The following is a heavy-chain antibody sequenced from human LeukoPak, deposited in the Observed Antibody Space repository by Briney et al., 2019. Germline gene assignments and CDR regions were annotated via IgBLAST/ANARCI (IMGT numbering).Heavy chain of an antibody. CDR1: GGSFSGYY. J-gene: IGHJ6*03. CDR3: ARSDFWSGFLPYYYYYYMDV. Sequence: SETLPLTCAVYGGSFSGYYWSWIRQPPGKGLEWIGEINHSGSTNYNPSLKSRVTISVDTSKNQFSLKLSSVTAADTAVYYCARSDFWSGFLPYYYYYYMDVWGKGTTVTVSS. D-gene: IGHD3-3*01. CDR2: INHSGST. V-gene: IGHV4-34*01.